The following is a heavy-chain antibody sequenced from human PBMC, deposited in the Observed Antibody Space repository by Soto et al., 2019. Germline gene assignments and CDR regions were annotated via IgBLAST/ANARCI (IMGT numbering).Heavy chain of an antibody. CDR3: ARGPPIVGNTTPLDS. CDR2: IYHAGST. Sequence: KTSETLSLTCTVSGGSITNSNWWSWVRLPPAKGLEWIGDIYHAGSTKYNPSLGRRVTISVDTSNNQFALTLTSVTAADTAVYFCARGPPIVGNTTPLDSWGQGTLVTVSS. J-gene: IGHJ4*02. CDR1: GGSITNSNW. D-gene: IGHD1-26*01. V-gene: IGHV4-4*02.